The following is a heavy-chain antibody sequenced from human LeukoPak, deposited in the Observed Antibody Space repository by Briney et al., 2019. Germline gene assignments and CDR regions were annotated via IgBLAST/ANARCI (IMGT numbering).Heavy chain of an antibody. D-gene: IGHD1-26*01. CDR3: ARRPGHTWDMGNWFDP. Sequence: SPSETLSLTCSVSGDSIRTKNYFWGWIRQPPGMGREWNGSISYNGITYYNPSFKSRASVSVDTSKNQFSLNLNSVTAADTAIYYCARRPGHTWDMGNWFDPWGQGTLVTVSS. CDR1: GDSIRTKNYF. CDR2: ISYNGIT. J-gene: IGHJ5*02. V-gene: IGHV4-39*01.